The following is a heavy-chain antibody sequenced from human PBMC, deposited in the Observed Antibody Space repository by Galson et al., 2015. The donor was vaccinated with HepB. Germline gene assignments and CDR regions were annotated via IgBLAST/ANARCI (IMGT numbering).Heavy chain of an antibody. D-gene: IGHD6-13*01. CDR1: GFTFSSYS. Sequence: SLRLSCAASGFTFSSYSMNWVRQAPGKGLEWVSSISSSSSYIYYADSVKGRFNISRDNSKNTLYLQMNSLRAEDTAVYYCARVVGSSSWYRGAGLFDYWGQGTLVTVSS. CDR2: ISSSSSYI. J-gene: IGHJ4*02. V-gene: IGHV3-21*01. CDR3: ARVVGSSSWYRGAGLFDY.